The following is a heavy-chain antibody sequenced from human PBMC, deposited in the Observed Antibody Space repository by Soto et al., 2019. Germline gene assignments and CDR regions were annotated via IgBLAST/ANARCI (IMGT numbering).Heavy chain of an antibody. D-gene: IGHD2-21*02. J-gene: IGHJ4*02. V-gene: IGHV4-39*01. CDR3: ARQRTTVVTQAYFDH. CDR2: IYYSGRT. CDR1: GESISSSSYY. Sequence: SETLSLTCIVSGESISSSSYYWGWIRQPPGKGLEWIGSIYYSGRTYYDPSFKSRVTISIDTSKNQFSLKLSSVTATDTAVYYCARQRTTVVTQAYFDHWGQGALVTVSS.